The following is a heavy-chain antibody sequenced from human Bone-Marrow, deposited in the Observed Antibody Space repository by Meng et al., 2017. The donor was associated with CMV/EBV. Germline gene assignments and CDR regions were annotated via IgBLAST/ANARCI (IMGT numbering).Heavy chain of an antibody. V-gene: IGHV4-61*01. J-gene: IGHJ5*02. CDR2: IYYSGST. CDR3: ARFLLYRLNGNWFDP. CDR1: GGSVSSGSYY. Sequence: SETLSLTCTVSGGSVSSGSYYWSWIRQPPGKGLEWIGYIYYSGSTNYNPSLKSRVTISVDTSKNQFSLKLSSVTAADTAVYYCARFLLYRLNGNWFDPWGQGTLVPSPQ. D-gene: IGHD1-26*01.